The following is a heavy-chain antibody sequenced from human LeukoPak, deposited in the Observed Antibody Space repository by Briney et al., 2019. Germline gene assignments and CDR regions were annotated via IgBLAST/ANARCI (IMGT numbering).Heavy chain of an antibody. J-gene: IGHJ4*02. CDR3: AKPIDYYDSSGYYGFDY. Sequence: GGSLRLSCAAPGFTFSSYAMSWVRQAPGKGLEWVSAISGSGGSTYYADSVKGRFTISRDNSKNTLYLQMNSLRAEDTAVYYCAKPIDYYDSSGYYGFDYWGQGTLVTVSS. CDR2: ISGSGGST. V-gene: IGHV3-23*01. D-gene: IGHD3-22*01. CDR1: GFTFSSYA.